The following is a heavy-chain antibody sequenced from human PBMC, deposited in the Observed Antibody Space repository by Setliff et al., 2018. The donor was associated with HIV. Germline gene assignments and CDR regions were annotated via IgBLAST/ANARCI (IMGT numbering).Heavy chain of an antibody. CDR3: ARDRGYGSGSYYADNWFDP. CDR1: EYSFTYYA. J-gene: IGHJ5*02. CDR2: INAGNGHT. V-gene: IGHV1-3*01. D-gene: IGHD3-10*01. Sequence: ASVKVSCKASEYSFTYYAVHWVRQAPGQRLEWMGRINAGNGHTEYSQNFQDRITFTRDTSASTVYMEFTSLRSEDTAVYYCARDRGYGSGSYYADNWFDPWGQGTLVTVSS.